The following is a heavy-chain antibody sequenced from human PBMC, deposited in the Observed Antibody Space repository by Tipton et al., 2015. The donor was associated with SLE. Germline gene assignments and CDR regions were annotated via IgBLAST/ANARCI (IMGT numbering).Heavy chain of an antibody. D-gene: IGHD2-21*01. J-gene: IGHJ4*02. CDR3: ARGGPGVVVSFDY. V-gene: IGHV3-11*06. Sequence: GRFTISRDNAKNSLYLQMNSLRAEDTAVYYCARGGPGVVVSFDYWGQGTLVTVSS.